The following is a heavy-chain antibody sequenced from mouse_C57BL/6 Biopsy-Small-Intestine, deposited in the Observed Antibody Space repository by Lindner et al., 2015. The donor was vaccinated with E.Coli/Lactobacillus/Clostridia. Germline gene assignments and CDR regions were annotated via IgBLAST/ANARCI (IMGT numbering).Heavy chain of an antibody. V-gene: IGHV1-42*01. CDR3: TRVGLWSYGMDC. J-gene: IGHJ4*01. CDR1: DYSFTGYY. Sequence: ELVKPGTSVRISCKASDYSFTGYYMNWVKQSPEKSLEWIGEIDPSTGDTTYSQKFKAKATLTVDKSSSTAYMQLKSLTSEDSAVYFCTRVGLWSYGMDCWGQGTSVTVSS. CDR2: IDPSTGDT. D-gene: IGHD1-1*02.